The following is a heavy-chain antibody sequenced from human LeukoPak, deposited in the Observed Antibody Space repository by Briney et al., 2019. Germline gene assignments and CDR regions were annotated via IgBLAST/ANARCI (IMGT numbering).Heavy chain of an antibody. Sequence: SETLSLTCAVSGGSLSSGGYSWRWLRQPPGTGLEWVGYIYHSGSTYYNPSLKSRVTISVDRSKNQFSLKLSSVTAADTAVYYCARGHSRVAGTYYYYGMDVWGQGTTVTVSS. CDR2: IYHSGST. CDR1: GGSLSSGGYS. V-gene: IGHV4-30-2*01. CDR3: ARGHSRVAGTYYYYGMDV. D-gene: IGHD6-19*01. J-gene: IGHJ6*02.